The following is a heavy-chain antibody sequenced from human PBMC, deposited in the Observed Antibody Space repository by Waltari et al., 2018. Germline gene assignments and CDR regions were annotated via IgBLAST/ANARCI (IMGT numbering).Heavy chain of an antibody. V-gene: IGHV4-30-4*08. CDR2: IYYSGST. Sequence: QVQLQESGPGLVKPSQTLSLTCTVSGGSISSGDYYWSWIRQPPGKGLEWIGYIYYSGSTYYHPSLMSRVTISVETSKNQCSLKLGSVTAADTAVYYCARDGVEYYDFWSGPTYYYYMDVWGKGTTVTVSS. J-gene: IGHJ6*03. CDR3: ARDGVEYYDFWSGPTYYYYMDV. CDR1: GGSISSGDYY. D-gene: IGHD3-3*01.